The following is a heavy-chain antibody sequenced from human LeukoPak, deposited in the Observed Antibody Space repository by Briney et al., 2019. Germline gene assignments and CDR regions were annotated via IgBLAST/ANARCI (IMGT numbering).Heavy chain of an antibody. V-gene: IGHV3-21*01. CDR2: ISSGSAYI. CDR1: GFTFSSYS. D-gene: IGHD6-13*01. J-gene: IGHJ4*02. Sequence: GGSLRLSCVGSGFTFSSYSMNWVRQAPGKGLEWVSSISSGSAYIFYADSVKGRFTISRDNAKNSLYLQMNGLRDDDTAVYYCARGLAAAGNFDYWGQGTLVTVSP. CDR3: ARGLAAAGNFDY.